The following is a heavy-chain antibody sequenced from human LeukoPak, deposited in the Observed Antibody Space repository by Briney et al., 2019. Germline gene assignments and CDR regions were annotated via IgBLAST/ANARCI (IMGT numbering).Heavy chain of an antibody. Sequence: GGSLRLSCAASGFTVSSNYMSWVRQAPGKGLEWFSVIYSGGSTYYADSVKGRFTISRDNSKNTLYLQMNSLRAEDTAVYYCARDPPSRRGYYYDSSGYYENVWGKGTTVTVSS. CDR1: GFTVSSNY. CDR3: ARDPPSRRGYYYDSSGYYENV. V-gene: IGHV3-66*02. D-gene: IGHD3-22*01. CDR2: IYSGGST. J-gene: IGHJ6*04.